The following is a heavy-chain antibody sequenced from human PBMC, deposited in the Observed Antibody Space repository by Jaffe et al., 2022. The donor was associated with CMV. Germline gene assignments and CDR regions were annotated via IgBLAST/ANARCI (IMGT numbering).Heavy chain of an antibody. Sequence: EVQLVESGGGLVQPGGSLRLSCAASGFTFSSYEMNWVRQAPGKGLEWVSYISSSGSTIYYADSVKGRFTISRDNAKNSLYLQMNSLRAEDTAVYYCASGPKNPGQYDLYWYFDLWGRGTLVTVSS. CDR3: ASGPKNPGQYDLYWYFDL. CDR1: GFTFSSYE. J-gene: IGHJ2*01. CDR2: ISSSGSTI. D-gene: IGHD1-1*01. V-gene: IGHV3-48*03.